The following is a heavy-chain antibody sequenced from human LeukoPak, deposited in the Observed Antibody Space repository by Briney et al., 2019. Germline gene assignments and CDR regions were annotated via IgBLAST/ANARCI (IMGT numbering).Heavy chain of an antibody. V-gene: IGHV1-2*02. CDR1: GYTFTGYY. Sequence: RASVKVSCKASGYTFTGYYMHWVRQAPGQGLEWMGWINPDSGGTNYAQKFQGRVTMTSDTSISTAYMELSRLRSDDTAVYYCASLGPYCSSTSCYTGLYYFDYWGQGTLVTVSS. D-gene: IGHD2-2*02. CDR2: INPDSGGT. J-gene: IGHJ4*02. CDR3: ASLGPYCSSTSCYTGLYYFDY.